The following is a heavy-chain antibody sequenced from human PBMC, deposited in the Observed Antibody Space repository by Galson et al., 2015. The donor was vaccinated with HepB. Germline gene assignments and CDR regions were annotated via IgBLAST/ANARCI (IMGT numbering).Heavy chain of an antibody. D-gene: IGHD2-2*02. J-gene: IGHJ4*02. CDR3: ATGYCSSTSCYTFDY. Sequence: SLRLSCAASGFTFSSYSMNWVRQAPGKGLEWVSSISSSSSYIYYADSVKGRFTISRDNAKNSLYLQMNSLRAEDTAVYYCATGYCSSTSCYTFDYWGQGTLVTVPS. CDR2: ISSSSSYI. V-gene: IGHV3-21*01. CDR1: GFTFSSYS.